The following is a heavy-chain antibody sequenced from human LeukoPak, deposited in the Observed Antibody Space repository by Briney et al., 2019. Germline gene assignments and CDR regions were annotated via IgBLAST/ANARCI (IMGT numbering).Heavy chain of an antibody. V-gene: IGHV2-5*08. J-gene: IGHJ6*02. CDR1: GGSISSYYW. CDR3: AHSSTAVLYGMDV. Sequence: TLSLTCTVSGGSISSYYWSWIRQPPGKALEWLALIYWDDDKRYSPSLKSRLTITKDTSKNQVVLTMTNMDPVDSATYYCAHSSTAVLYGMDVWGQGTTVTVSS. CDR2: IYWDDDK. D-gene: IGHD6-13*01.